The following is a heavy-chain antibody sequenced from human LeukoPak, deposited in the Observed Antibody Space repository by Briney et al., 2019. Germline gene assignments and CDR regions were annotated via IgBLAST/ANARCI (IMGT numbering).Heavy chain of an antibody. V-gene: IGHV3-48*04. CDR1: GFTFSDYS. D-gene: IGHD5-12*01. CDR3: ARDHRYAFDN. J-gene: IGHJ4*02. CDR2: VGISSGNT. Sequence: GGSLKLSCAATGFTFSDYSMNWVRQAPGKGLEWISYVGISSGNTKYADSVKGRFTISGDSAKNSVFLQMNSLRVEDTAVYYCARDHRYAFDNWGQGTLVTVSS.